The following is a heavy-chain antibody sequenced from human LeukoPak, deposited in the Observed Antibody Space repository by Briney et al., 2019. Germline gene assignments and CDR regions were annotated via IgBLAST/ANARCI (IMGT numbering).Heavy chain of an antibody. CDR3: ARNSAAAANLFDY. V-gene: IGHV4-59*08. J-gene: IGHJ4*02. CDR2: IYYSGST. Sequence: RASETLSLTCTVSGGSISSYYWSWIRQPPGKGLEWIGYIYYSGSTNYNPSLKSRVTISVDTSKNQFSLKLSSVTAADTAVYYCARNSAAAANLFDYWGQGTLVTVSS. D-gene: IGHD6-13*01. CDR1: GGSISSYY.